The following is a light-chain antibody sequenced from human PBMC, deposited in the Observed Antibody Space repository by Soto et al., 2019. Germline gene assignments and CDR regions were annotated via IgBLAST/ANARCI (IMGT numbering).Light chain of an antibody. CDR2: AAS. V-gene: IGKV1-12*01. CDR3: QQASSFPLT. CDR1: QSIASW. Sequence: QSPSSLSASVGDEVAITCRSSQSIASWLTWYQQKPGKAPKLLIYAASRLQSGVPSRFSGSESGTTFTLTITNLQPEDFATYYCQQASSFPLTFGGGTKVDIK. J-gene: IGKJ4*01.